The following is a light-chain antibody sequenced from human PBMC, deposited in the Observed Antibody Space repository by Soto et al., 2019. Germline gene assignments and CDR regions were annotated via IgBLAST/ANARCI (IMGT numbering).Light chain of an antibody. Sequence: DIQMTQSPSTLSASVGDRVTITCRASQSISDSLAWYQQKPGKAPKLLIYEASSLKSGVPSRFSGSRSGTEYTRTISSLQPDDFATDYCQQYKGYWTCGQGTKVEIK. CDR1: QSISDS. V-gene: IGKV1-5*03. J-gene: IGKJ1*01. CDR3: QQYKGYWT. CDR2: EAS.